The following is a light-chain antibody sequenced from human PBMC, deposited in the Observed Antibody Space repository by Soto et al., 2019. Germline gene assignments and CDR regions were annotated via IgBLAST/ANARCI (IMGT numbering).Light chain of an antibody. V-gene: IGKV3D-20*02. CDR2: DAS. J-gene: IGKJ5*01. CDR3: QQRSNWPPIT. Sequence: EIVLTQSPGTLSLTPGEKATLFCRASQSVSSSYLAWYQQKPGQAPRLLIYDASRRATGIPDRFSGSGSGTDFTLTISSLEPEDSAVYYCQQRSNWPPITFGQGTRLEIK. CDR1: QSVSSSY.